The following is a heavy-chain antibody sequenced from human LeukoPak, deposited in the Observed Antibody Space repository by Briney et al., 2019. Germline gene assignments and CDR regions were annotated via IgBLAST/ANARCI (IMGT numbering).Heavy chain of an antibody. D-gene: IGHD2-21*02. J-gene: IGHJ6*02. CDR3: ARAMMVTAYYYYYGMDV. CDR1: GYTFTSYD. V-gene: IGHV1-8*01. CDR2: MNPNSGNT. Sequence: ASVKVSCEASGYTFTSYDINWVRQATGQGLEWMGWMNPNSGNTGYAQKFQGRVTMTRNTSISTAYMELSSLRSEDTAVYYCARAMMVTAYYYYYGMDVWGQGTTVTVSS.